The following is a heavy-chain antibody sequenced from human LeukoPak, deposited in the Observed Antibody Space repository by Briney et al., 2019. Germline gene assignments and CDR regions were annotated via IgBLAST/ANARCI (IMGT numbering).Heavy chain of an antibody. CDR1: GFTFSDYY. CDR3: ARDARQQLVERFDY. V-gene: IGHV3-11*01. Sequence: NPGGSLRLSCAASGFTFSDYYMSWIRQAPWKGLEWVSYISSSGSTIYYADSVKGRFTISRDNAKNSLYLQMNSLRAEDTAVYYCARDARQQLVERFDYWGQGTLVTVSS. J-gene: IGHJ4*02. D-gene: IGHD6-13*01. CDR2: ISSSGSTI.